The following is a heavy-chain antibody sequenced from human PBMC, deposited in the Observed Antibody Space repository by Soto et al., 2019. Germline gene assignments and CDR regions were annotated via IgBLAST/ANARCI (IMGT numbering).Heavy chain of an antibody. Sequence: QITLKESGPTLVKPTQTLTLTCTFSGFSLSTSGVGVGWIRQPPGKALEWLALIYWDDDKRYSPSLKSRLTIPKDTSKNQVVLTMTNMDPVDTATYYCAHKQNWGPGNYYGMDVWGQGTTVTVSS. J-gene: IGHJ6*02. CDR1: GFSLSTSGVG. CDR3: AHKQNWGPGNYYGMDV. D-gene: IGHD7-27*01. V-gene: IGHV2-5*02. CDR2: IYWDDDK.